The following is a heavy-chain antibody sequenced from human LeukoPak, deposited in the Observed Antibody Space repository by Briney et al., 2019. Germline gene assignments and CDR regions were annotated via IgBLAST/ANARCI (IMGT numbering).Heavy chain of an antibody. J-gene: IGHJ4*02. CDR3: AAARGATIELLDY. Sequence: SVKVSCKASGFTFSRSAVQWVRQARGQGLEWIGWIAVGSGNTNNAQKFQERVTITRDTSTGTAYMELRSLRSEDTAVYYCAAARGATIELLDYWGQGTLVTVSS. V-gene: IGHV1-58*01. D-gene: IGHD5-12*01. CDR2: IAVGSGNT. CDR1: GFTFSRSA.